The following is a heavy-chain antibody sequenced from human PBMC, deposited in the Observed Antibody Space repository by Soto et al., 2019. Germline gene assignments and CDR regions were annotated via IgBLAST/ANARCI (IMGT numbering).Heavy chain of an antibody. J-gene: IGHJ5*02. D-gene: IGHD3-10*02. CDR3: AIAISVRGGLYLVVES. CDR2: INYNRGSV. Sequence: EVQLVESGGGWVQPGRSLRLSCAASGFTFDVYAMHWVRQAPGKGLEWVAGINYNRGSVGYADSVKGRFTISRDNAKNALHLQMNSLRAEDTAVYYCAIAISVRGGLYLVVESWGQGTLVTVSP. V-gene: IGHV3-9*01. CDR1: GFTFDVYA.